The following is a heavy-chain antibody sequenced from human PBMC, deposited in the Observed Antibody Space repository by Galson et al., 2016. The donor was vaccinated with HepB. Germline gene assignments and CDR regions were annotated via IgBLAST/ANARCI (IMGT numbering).Heavy chain of an antibody. J-gene: IGHJ3*02. CDR2: VYPGDSDA. V-gene: IGHV5-51*01. CDR1: GYIFIDFW. CDR3: ARPVVGGGYYPHAFDI. D-gene: IGHD3-3*01. Sequence: QSGAEVKKPGESLRISCEDSGYIFIDFWIAWVRQMPGKGLELMGIVYPGDSDARYSPSFQGQVTISADKSIKTAYLQWSSLKASDTAMYYCARPVVGGGYYPHAFDIWGPGTMVTVSS.